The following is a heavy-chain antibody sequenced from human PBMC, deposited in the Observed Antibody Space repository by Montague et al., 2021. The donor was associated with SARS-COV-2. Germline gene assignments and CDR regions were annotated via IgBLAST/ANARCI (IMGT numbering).Heavy chain of an antibody. CDR3: ARVGRQQLVRLSGMDV. CDR1: GGSISSSSCY. J-gene: IGHJ6*02. Sequence: SETLSLTCTVSGGSISSSSCYWGWIRQPPGKGLEWIGSIYYSGSTYYXPSLKSRATISVDTSKNQLSLKLSPVTAADTAVYYCARVGRQQLVRLSGMDVWGQGTTVTVSS. CDR2: IYYSGST. V-gene: IGHV4-39*07. D-gene: IGHD6-13*01.